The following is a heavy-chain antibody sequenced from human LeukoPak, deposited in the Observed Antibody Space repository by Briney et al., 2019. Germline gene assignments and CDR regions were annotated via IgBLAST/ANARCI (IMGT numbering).Heavy chain of an antibody. Sequence: ASVKVSCKASGYTFTGYYMHWVRQAPGQGVEWMGWINPNSGGTNYAQKFQGRVTMTRDTAISTAYMELSRLRSDDTAVYYCARGEAVYYYDSSGYRDGLDYWGQGTLVTVSS. CDR1: GYTFTGYY. J-gene: IGHJ4*02. CDR3: ARGEAVYYYDSSGYRDGLDY. V-gene: IGHV1-2*02. D-gene: IGHD3-22*01. CDR2: INPNSGGT.